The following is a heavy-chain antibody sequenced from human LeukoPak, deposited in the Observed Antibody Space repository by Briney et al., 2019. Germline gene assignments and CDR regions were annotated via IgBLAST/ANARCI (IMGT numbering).Heavy chain of an antibody. J-gene: IGHJ4*02. Sequence: PSETLSLTCTVSGGSISSSIYYWGWIRQPPGKGLEWIGSIYYSGSTYYNPSLKSRVTISVDTSKNQFSLKVTSVTAADTAVYYCARDDGYSGTYLWGQGTLVTVSS. V-gene: IGHV4-39*07. CDR3: ARDDGYSGTYL. CDR1: GGSISSSIYY. CDR2: IYYSGST. D-gene: IGHD1-26*01.